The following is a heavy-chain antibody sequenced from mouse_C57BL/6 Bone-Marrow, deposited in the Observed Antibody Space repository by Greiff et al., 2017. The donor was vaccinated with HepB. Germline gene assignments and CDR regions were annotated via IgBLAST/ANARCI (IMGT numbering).Heavy chain of an antibody. V-gene: IGHV5-17*01. CDR1: GFTFSDYG. Sequence: EVKLMESGGGLVKPGGSLKLSCAASGFTFSDYGMHWVRQAPEKGLEWVAYISSGSSTIYYADTVKGRFTISRDNAKNTLFLQMTSLRSEDTAMYYCARPLGRGYFDYWGQGTTLTVSS. CDR3: ARPLGRGYFDY. J-gene: IGHJ2*01. D-gene: IGHD4-1*01. CDR2: ISSGSSTI.